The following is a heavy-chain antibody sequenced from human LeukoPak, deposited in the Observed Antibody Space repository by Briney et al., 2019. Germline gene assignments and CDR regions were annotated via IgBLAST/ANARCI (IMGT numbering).Heavy chain of an antibody. CDR1: GGSISDYY. V-gene: IGHV4-59*01. Sequence: SEPLSLTCTVSGGSISDYYWSWIRQPPGKGLEWIGYIYYSGSTTYNPSLKSRVTMSVDTSKNQFSLKLSSVTAADTAVYYCARGDFCSSTSCYLRPMDVWGKGTTVTVSS. D-gene: IGHD2-2*01. J-gene: IGHJ6*03. CDR3: ARGDFCSSTSCYLRPMDV. CDR2: IYYSGST.